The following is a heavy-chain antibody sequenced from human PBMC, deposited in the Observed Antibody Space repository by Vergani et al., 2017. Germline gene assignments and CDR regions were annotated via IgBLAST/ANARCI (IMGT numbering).Heavy chain of an antibody. CDR3: ARGGAVTTFRTHGYFDL. Sequence: QLQLQESGPGLVTPSETLSLTCSVSGGSISRHDYYWGWIRQPPGKGLEWIGSIYYSGSTYHNPSLKRRVTISVDTSKSQLSLKLSSVTAADTAVYYCARGGAVTTFRTHGYFDLWGRGTLVTVSS. D-gene: IGHD4-17*01. V-gene: IGHV4-39*07. J-gene: IGHJ2*01. CDR1: GGSISRHDYY. CDR2: IYYSGST.